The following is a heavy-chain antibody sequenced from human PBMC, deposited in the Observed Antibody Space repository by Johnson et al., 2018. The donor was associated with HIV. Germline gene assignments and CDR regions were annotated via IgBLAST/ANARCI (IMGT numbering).Heavy chain of an antibody. J-gene: IGHJ3*02. CDR2: ISGSGCST. V-gene: IGHV3-23*04. Sequence: MLLVESGGGLVQPGGSLRLSCAASGFTFSSYAMSWVRQAPGKGLEWVSAISGSGCSTYYADSVNGRFTISRDNSKNTLYLQMNSMRAEDTAVYYCARVRRREQKLDAFDIWGQGTMVTVSS. CDR1: GFTFSSYA. CDR3: ARVRRREQKLDAFDI. D-gene: IGHD1-26*01.